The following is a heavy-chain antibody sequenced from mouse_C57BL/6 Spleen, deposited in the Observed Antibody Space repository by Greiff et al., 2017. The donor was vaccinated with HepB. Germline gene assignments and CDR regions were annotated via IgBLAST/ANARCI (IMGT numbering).Heavy chain of an antibody. CDR1: GFTFSSYG. Sequence: EVQLQESGGDLVKPGGSLKLSCAASGFTFSSYGMSWVRQTPDKRLEWVATISSGGSYTYYPDSVKGRFTISRDNAKNTLYLQMSSLKSEDTAMYYCARQGTGTTYFDYWGQGTTLTVSS. CDR3: ARQGTGTTYFDY. V-gene: IGHV5-6*01. CDR2: ISSGGSYT. J-gene: IGHJ2*01. D-gene: IGHD4-1*01.